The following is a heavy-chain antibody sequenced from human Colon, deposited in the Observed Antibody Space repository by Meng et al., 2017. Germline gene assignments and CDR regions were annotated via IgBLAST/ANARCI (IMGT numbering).Heavy chain of an antibody. CDR1: GGTFSLFT. D-gene: IGHD3-22*01. CDR2: IIPIVGT. CDR3: ARDIYDSSGYSYFDY. J-gene: IGHJ4*02. Sequence: SVKVSCKASGGTFSLFTISWVRQAPGQGLEWMGRIIPIVGTKYAQKFQDRVTITADKSTSTAYMELSSLRSDDTAVYYCARDIYDSSGYSYFDYWGQGTLVTVPQ. V-gene: IGHV1-69*08.